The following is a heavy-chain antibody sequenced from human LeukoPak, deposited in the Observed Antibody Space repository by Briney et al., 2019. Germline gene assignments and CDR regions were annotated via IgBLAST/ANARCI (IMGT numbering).Heavy chain of an antibody. V-gene: IGHV4-59*01. D-gene: IGHD2-15*01. CDR3: ARSVEGYCRGGSCYYYSYYMDV. Sequence: SGTLSLTCTVSGSSISSYYWSWTRHLPGKGLEWIGYIHHSGSTNFNPSLKSRVTMSLDTSKKQVSLKLSSVTAAGTAVYYCARSVEGYCRGGSCYYYSYYMDVWGKGTTVTVSS. J-gene: IGHJ6*03. CDR2: IHHSGST. CDR1: GSSISSYY.